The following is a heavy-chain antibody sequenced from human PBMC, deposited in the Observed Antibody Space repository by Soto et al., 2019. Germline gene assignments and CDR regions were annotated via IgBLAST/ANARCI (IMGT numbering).Heavy chain of an antibody. CDR1: GFTFDDYA. V-gene: IGHV3-9*01. J-gene: IGHJ4*02. Sequence: PGGSLRLSCAASGFTFDDYAMHWVRQAPGKGLEWVSGISWNSGSIGYADSVKGRFTISRDNAKNSLYLQMNSLRAEDTALYYCAKDLHLGELSLFDYWGQGTLVTVSS. D-gene: IGHD3-16*02. CDR2: ISWNSGSI. CDR3: AKDLHLGELSLFDY.